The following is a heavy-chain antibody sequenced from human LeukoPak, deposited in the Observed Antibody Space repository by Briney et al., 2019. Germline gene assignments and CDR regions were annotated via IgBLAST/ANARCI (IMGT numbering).Heavy chain of an antibody. J-gene: IGHJ6*02. Sequence: GGSLRLSCAASGFTFSSYAMSWVRQAPGKGLEWVSAISDSGGSTYYADSVKGRFTISRDNSKNTLYLQMNSLRAEDTAVYYCAKSWGNSYGSSYGMDVWGQGTTVTVSS. D-gene: IGHD5-18*01. CDR2: ISDSGGST. V-gene: IGHV3-23*01. CDR1: GFTFSSYA. CDR3: AKSWGNSYGSSYGMDV.